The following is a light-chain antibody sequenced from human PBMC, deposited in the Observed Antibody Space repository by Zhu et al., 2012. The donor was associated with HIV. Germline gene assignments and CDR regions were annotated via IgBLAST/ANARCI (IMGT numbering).Light chain of an antibody. CDR1: QSVSSSY. CDR2: DAS. CDR3: QQYGSSPPT. V-gene: IGKV3-20*01. Sequence: EIVLTQSPGTLSLSPGERATLSCRASQSVSSSYSAWYQQKPGQAPRLLIYDASNRATGIPDRFSGSGSGTDFTLTISRLEPEDFAVYFCQQYGSSPPTFGQGTKVEIK. J-gene: IGKJ1*01.